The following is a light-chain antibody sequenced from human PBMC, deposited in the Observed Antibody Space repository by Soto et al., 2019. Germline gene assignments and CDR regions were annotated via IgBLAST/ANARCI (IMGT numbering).Light chain of an antibody. J-gene: IGLJ2*01. CDR2: EVS. CDR1: SSDVGSYNR. CDR3: SSYTSSSTVV. V-gene: IGLV2-18*02. Sequence: QSALTQPPSVSGSLGQSVTISCTGTSSDVGSYNRVSWYQQPPGTAPKLMIYEVSNRPSGVPDRFSGSKSDNTASLTISGLQAEDEADYDCSSYTSSSTVVFGGGTKLTVL.